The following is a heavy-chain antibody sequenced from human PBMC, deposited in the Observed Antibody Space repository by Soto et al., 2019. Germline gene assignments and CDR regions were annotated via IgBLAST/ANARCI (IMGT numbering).Heavy chain of an antibody. CDR1: GFTFSSYA. V-gene: IGHV3-30-3*01. CDR3: ARARSYYDILTGYYIGNPYY. J-gene: IGHJ4*02. Sequence: GGSLRLSCAASGFTFSSYAMHWVRQAPGKGLEWVAVISYDGSNKYYADSVKGRFTISRDNSKNTLYLQMNSLRAEDTAVYYCARARSYYDILTGYYIGNPYYWGQGTLVTVS. CDR2: ISYDGSNK. D-gene: IGHD3-9*01.